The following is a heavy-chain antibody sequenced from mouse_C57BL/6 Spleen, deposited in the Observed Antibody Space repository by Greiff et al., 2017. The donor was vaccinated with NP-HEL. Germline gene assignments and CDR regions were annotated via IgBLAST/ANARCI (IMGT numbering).Heavy chain of an antibody. Sequence: QVQLQQPGAELVMPGASVKLSCKASGYTFTSYWMHWVKQRPGQGLEWIGEIDPSDSYTNYNQKFKGKSPLTVDKSSSTAYMQLSSLTSEDSAVYYCARSGYYGKGYAMDYWGQGTSVTVSS. CDR2: IDPSDSYT. J-gene: IGHJ4*01. V-gene: IGHV1-69*01. CDR1: GYTFTSYW. D-gene: IGHD1-1*01. CDR3: ARSGYYGKGYAMDY.